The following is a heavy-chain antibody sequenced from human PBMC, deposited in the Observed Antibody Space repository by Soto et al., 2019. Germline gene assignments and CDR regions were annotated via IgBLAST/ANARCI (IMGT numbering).Heavy chain of an antibody. V-gene: IGHV4-59*01. CDR2: IYYSGST. CDR3: ARDSAAGLTPGFNWFDP. J-gene: IGHJ5*02. CDR1: GGSISSYY. D-gene: IGHD7-27*01. Sequence: QVQLQESGPGLVKPSETLSLTCTVSGGSISSYYWSWIRQPPGKGLEWIGYIYYSGSTNYNPSLKSRVTISVDPSKNQFSLKLSSVTAADTAVYYCARDSAAGLTPGFNWFDPWGQGTLVTVSS.